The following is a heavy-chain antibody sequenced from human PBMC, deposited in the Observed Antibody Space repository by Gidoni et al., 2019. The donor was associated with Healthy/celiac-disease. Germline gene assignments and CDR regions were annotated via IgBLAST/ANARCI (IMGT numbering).Heavy chain of an antibody. Sequence: EVQLVESGGGLVQPGGSLRLSCAASGFTFSSYEMNWVRQAPGKGLEWVSYISSRGSTIDYADSVKGRFTISRDNAKNSLYLQMNSRRAEDTAVYYCARPQWILRGGLLWGQGTMVTVSS. J-gene: IGHJ4*02. CDR3: ARPQWILRGGLL. CDR1: GFTFSSYE. D-gene: IGHD2-2*03. V-gene: IGHV3-48*03. CDR2: ISSRGSTI.